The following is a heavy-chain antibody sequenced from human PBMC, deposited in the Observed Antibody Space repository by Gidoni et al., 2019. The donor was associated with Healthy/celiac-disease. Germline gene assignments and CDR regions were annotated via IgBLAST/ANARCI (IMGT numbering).Heavy chain of an antibody. Sequence: QVQLQQWGAGLLKPSETLSLTCAVYGGSFSGYYWSWIRQPPGKGLEWIGEINHSGSTNYNPSLKSRVTISVDTSKNQFSLKLSSVTAADTAVYYCARRKQPPIWSGYYNNRYYYGMDVWGQGTTVTVSS. V-gene: IGHV4-34*01. J-gene: IGHJ6*02. CDR2: INHSGST. D-gene: IGHD3-3*01. CDR3: ARRKQPPIWSGYYNNRYYYGMDV. CDR1: GGSFSGYY.